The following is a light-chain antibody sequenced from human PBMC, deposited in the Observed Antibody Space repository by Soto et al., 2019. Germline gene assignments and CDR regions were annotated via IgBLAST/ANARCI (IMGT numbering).Light chain of an antibody. Sequence: QSALTQPASVSGSPGQSITISCTGTSSDVGGYNYVSWYQQHPGKAPKLMIYDVSNRPSGVSNRFSGSKSGNTASLTISGLQAEDEADYYCSSYTSSSILYVVGTGTKLTVL. CDR1: SSDVGGYNY. J-gene: IGLJ1*01. CDR3: SSYTSSSILYV. CDR2: DVS. V-gene: IGLV2-14*01.